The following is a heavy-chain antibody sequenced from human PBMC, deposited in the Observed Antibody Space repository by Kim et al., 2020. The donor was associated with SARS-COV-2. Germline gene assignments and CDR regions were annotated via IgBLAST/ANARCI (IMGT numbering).Heavy chain of an antibody. CDR3: ARGSHRPRAAAANIDY. J-gene: IGHJ4*02. D-gene: IGHD6-13*01. CDR2: INHSGST. CDR1: GGSFSGYY. V-gene: IGHV4-34*01. Sequence: SETLSLTCAVYGGSFSGYYWSWIRQPPGKGLEWIGEINHSGSTNYNPSLKSRVTISVDTSKNQFSLKLSSVTAADTAVYYCARGSHRPRAAAANIDYWGQGTLVTVSS.